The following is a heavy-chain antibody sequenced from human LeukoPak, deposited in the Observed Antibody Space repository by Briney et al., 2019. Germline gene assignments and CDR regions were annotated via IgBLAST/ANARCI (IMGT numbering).Heavy chain of an antibody. CDR1: GYTFTGYY. V-gene: IGHV1-69*04. J-gene: IGHJ5*02. CDR2: IIPILGIA. Sequence: SVKVSCKASGYTFTGYYMHWVRQAPGQGLEWMGRIIPILGIANYAQKFQGRVTITADKSTSTAYMELSSLRSEDTAVYYCARGGRDTPDWFDPWGQGTLVTVSS. CDR3: ARGGRDTPDWFDP. D-gene: IGHD5-18*01.